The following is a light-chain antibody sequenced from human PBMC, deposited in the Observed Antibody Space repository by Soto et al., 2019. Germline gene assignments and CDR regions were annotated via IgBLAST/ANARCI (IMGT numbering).Light chain of an antibody. CDR3: QQYGTSPYT. V-gene: IGKV3-20*01. CDR2: GAS. J-gene: IGKJ2*01. Sequence: EIVLTQSPGTLSLSPGERATLSCRASQSVSSNYLAWYQQKPGQAPSLLLYGASYRATGSPDRFSGSGSGTDFTLTISRLEPEDFAVYYCQQYGTSPYTFGQGTKLEIK. CDR1: QSVSSNY.